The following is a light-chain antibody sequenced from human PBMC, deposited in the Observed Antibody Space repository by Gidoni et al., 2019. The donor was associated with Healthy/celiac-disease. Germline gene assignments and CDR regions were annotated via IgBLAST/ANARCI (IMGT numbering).Light chain of an antibody. CDR1: QDISNY. V-gene: IGKV1-33*01. J-gene: IGKJ2*01. Sequence: IQISPSPSSLSASVGDRVTITCQASQDISNYLNWYQQKPGKAPKLLIYDASNLETGVPSRFSGSGCGTDFTGTISSLEREDIATYYCQPYDNLPYTFGQGTKLEIK. CDR3: QPYDNLPYT. CDR2: DAS.